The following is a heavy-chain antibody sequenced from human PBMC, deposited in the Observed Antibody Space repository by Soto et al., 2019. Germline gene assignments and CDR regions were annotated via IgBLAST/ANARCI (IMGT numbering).Heavy chain of an antibody. V-gene: IGHV4-39*01. Sequence: PSETLSLTCTVSVGSISSSSYYWGWILQPPGKGLEWIGSIYYSGSTYYNPSLKSRVTISVDTSKNQFSLKLSSVTAADTAVYYCARPESYDILTGAFDYWGQGTLVTVSS. D-gene: IGHD3-9*01. CDR2: IYYSGST. CDR3: ARPESYDILTGAFDY. CDR1: VGSISSSSYY. J-gene: IGHJ4*02.